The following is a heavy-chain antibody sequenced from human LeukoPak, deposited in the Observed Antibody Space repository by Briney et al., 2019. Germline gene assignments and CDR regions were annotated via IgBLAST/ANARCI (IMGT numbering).Heavy chain of an antibody. CDR1: GFTFSSYS. Sequence: PGGSLRLSCAASGFTFSSYSMNWVRQAPGKGLEWVSSISSSSSYIYYADSVKGRFTISRDNAKNSLYLQMNSLRAEDTAVYYCARVSLLYPDSSSLPFDYWGQGTLVTVSS. V-gene: IGHV3-21*01. CDR2: ISSSSSYI. J-gene: IGHJ4*02. CDR3: ARVSLLYPDSSSLPFDY. D-gene: IGHD6-6*01.